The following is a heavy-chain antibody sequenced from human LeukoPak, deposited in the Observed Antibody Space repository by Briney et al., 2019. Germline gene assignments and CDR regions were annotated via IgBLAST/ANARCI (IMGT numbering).Heavy chain of an antibody. J-gene: IGHJ4*02. CDR2: ISGSGGST. CDR3: GVYSSSWHDY. Sequence: GGSLRLSCAASGFTFSSYAMSWVRQAPGKGLEWVSVISGSGGSTNYADSVKGRFTISRDNSKNTLYLQMNSLRAEDTAVYYCGVYSSSWHDYWGQGTLVSVSS. D-gene: IGHD6-13*01. CDR1: GFTFSSYA. V-gene: IGHV3-23*01.